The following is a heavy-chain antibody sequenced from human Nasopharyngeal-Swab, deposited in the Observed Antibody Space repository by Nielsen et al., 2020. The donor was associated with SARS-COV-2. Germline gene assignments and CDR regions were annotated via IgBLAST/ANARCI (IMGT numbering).Heavy chain of an antibody. Sequence: GGSLRLSCAASGFTFSSYAMSWVPQAPGTGLEWVSAISGSGGSTYYADSVKGRFTISRDNSKNTLYLQMNSLRAEDTAVYYCAKEHSIVVVPAATDRYGMDVWGQGTTVTVSS. CDR2: ISGSGGST. D-gene: IGHD2-2*01. CDR3: AKEHSIVVVPAATDRYGMDV. V-gene: IGHV3-23*01. CDR1: GFTFSSYA. J-gene: IGHJ6*02.